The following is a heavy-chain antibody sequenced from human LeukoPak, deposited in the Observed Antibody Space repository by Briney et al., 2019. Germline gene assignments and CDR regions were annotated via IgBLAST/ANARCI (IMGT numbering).Heavy chain of an antibody. CDR2: ISAAGGST. V-gene: IGHV3-23*01. D-gene: IGHD1-26*01. CDR1: GFTFRNYA. J-gene: IGHJ4*02. CDR3: ARDGSGGIYATFEY. Sequence: TGGSLRLSCAASGFTFRNYAISWVRQAPGKGLEWVLAISAAGGSTYYADSVKGRFTFSRDNAKNTLYVQMNSLRAEDTAVYYCARDGSGGIYATFEYWGQGTLVTV.